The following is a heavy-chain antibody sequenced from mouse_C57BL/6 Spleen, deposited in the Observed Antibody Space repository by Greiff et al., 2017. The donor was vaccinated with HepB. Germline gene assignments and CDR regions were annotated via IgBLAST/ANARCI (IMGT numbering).Heavy chain of an antibody. CDR3: ARGGGYYSFAY. Sequence: VQLQQSGAELVMPGASVKLSCKASGYTFTSYWMHWVKQRPGQGLEWIGEIDPCDSYTNYNQKLKGKSTLTVDTSSSTAYMQLSSLTSEDSAFYYCARGGGYYSFAYWGQGTLVTVSA. D-gene: IGHD2-3*01. CDR1: GYTFTSYW. V-gene: IGHV1-69*01. J-gene: IGHJ3*01. CDR2: IDPCDSYT.